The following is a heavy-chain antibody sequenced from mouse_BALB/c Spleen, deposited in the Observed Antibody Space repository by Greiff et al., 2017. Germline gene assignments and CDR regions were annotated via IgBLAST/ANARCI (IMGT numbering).Heavy chain of an antibody. CDR2: ISSGGSYT. CDR3: ARGEITTVVARYFDV. J-gene: IGHJ1*01. D-gene: IGHD1-1*01. V-gene: IGHV5-6*01. Sequence: EVKLMESGGDLVKPGGSLKLSCAASGFTFSSYGMSWVRQTPDKRLEWVATISSGGSYTYYPDSVKGRFTISRDNAMNTLYLQMSSLKSEDTAMYYCARGEITTVVARYFDVWGAGTTVTVSS. CDR1: GFTFSSYG.